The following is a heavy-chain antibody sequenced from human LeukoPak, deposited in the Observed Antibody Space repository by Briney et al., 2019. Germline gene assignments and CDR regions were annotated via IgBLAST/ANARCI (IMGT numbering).Heavy chain of an antibody. CDR1: GFTFSSYG. D-gene: IGHD6-13*01. CDR3: AREGRSSSWYGNFDY. Sequence: GGSLRLSCAASGFTFSSYGMHRVRQAPGKGLEWVAVIWYDGSNKYYADSVKGRFTISRDNSKNTLYLQMNSLRAEDTAVYYCAREGRSSSWYGNFDYWGQGTLVTVSS. V-gene: IGHV3-33*01. CDR2: IWYDGSNK. J-gene: IGHJ4*02.